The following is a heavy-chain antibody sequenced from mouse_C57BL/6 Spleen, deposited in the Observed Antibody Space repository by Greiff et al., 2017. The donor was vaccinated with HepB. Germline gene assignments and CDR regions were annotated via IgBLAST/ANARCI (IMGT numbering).Heavy chain of an antibody. Sequence: QVQLQQSGPELVKPGASVKISCKASGYAFSSSWMNWVKQRPGKGLEWIGRLYPGDGDTNYNGTFKGKATLTADKSSSTAYMQRSSLTSEDSAVDCWARDYGSSYGNWAWFADWGQGTLGTVSA. D-gene: IGHD1-1*01. V-gene: IGHV1-82*01. CDR1: GYAFSSSW. CDR3: ARDYGSSYGNWAWFAD. CDR2: LYPGDGDT. J-gene: IGHJ3*01.